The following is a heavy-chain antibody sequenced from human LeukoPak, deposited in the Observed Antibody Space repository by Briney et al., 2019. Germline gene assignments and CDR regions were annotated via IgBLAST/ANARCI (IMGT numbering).Heavy chain of an antibody. CDR3: TTTPGITVFGVVEDY. Sequence: GGSLRLSCAATRFPVKKAALSWVRQPPGKGLEWIGPIGSQPDGGTADYVAPVRGRFTIPTDGSTNTFFLQMNSLQTEDTAVYYCTTTPGITVFGVVEDYWGQGTLVTVSS. D-gene: IGHD3-3*01. CDR2: IGSQPDGGTA. CDR1: RFPVKKAA. J-gene: IGHJ4*02. V-gene: IGHV3-15*04.